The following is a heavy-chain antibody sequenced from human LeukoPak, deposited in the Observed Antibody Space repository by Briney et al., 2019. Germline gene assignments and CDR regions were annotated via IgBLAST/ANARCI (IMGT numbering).Heavy chain of an antibody. CDR1: GFTFSSYS. CDR2: ISSSSSYI. CDR3: ARGKMATGAFDI. Sequence: AGSLRLSCAASGFTFSSYSMNWVRQAPGKGLEWVSSISSSSSYIYYADSVKGRFTISRDNAKNSLYLQMNSLRAEDTAVYYCARGKMATGAFDIWGQGTMVTVTS. J-gene: IGHJ3*02. D-gene: IGHD5-24*01. V-gene: IGHV3-21*01.